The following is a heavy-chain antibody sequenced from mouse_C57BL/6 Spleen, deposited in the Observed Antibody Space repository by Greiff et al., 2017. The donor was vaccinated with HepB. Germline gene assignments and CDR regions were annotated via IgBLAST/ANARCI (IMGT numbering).Heavy chain of an antibody. V-gene: IGHV1-64*01. CDR1: GYTFTSYW. Sequence: VQLQQPGAELVKPGASVKLSCKASGYTFTSYWMHWVKQRPGQGLEWIGMIHPNSGSTNYNEKFKSKATLTVDKSSSTAYMQLSSLTSEDSAVYYCAIYYSNYDYAMDYWGQGTSVTVSS. CDR2: IHPNSGST. CDR3: AIYYSNYDYAMDY. J-gene: IGHJ4*01. D-gene: IGHD2-5*01.